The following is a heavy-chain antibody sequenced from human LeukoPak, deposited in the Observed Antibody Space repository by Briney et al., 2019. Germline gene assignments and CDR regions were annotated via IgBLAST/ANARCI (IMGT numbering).Heavy chain of an antibody. CDR1: GFTFSSYG. CDR2: IRYDGSNK. V-gene: IGHV3-30*02. J-gene: IGHJ4*02. D-gene: IGHD3-16*02. Sequence: AGGSLRLSCAASGFTFSSYGMHWVRQAPGKGLEWVAFIRYDGSNKYYADSVKGRFTISRDNSKNSLYLQMNSLRAEDTAVYYCAKGQTTFGGVIVPFDYWGQGTLVTVSS. CDR3: AKGQTTFGGVIVPFDY.